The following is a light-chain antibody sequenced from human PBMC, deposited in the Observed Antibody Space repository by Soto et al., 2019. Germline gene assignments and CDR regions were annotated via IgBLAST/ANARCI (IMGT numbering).Light chain of an antibody. CDR1: QSVSSN. Sequence: EIVMTQSPATLSVSPGERATLSCRASQSVSSNLAWYQQKRGQAPRLLIYGASTRATGIPVRFSGSGFGTEFTLTISSLQSEDFAVYYCQQYNNWPPYTFGQGTKLEIK. CDR3: QQYNNWPPYT. V-gene: IGKV3-15*01. CDR2: GAS. J-gene: IGKJ2*01.